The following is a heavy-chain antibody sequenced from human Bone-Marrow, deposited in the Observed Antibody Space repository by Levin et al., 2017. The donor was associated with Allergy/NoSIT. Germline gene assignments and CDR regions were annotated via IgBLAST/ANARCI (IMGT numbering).Heavy chain of an antibody. CDR2: FTYTGST. Sequence: SETLSLTCTVSGGTMTNYYWSWIRQSPGKDLEWMAYFTYTGSTNYNPSLKSRITISVDTSKNQFSLNLTPVSTADTAVYYCASLGPADHYYYMDVWGKGTTVTVSS. D-gene: IGHD7-27*01. J-gene: IGHJ6*03. CDR3: ASLGPADHYYYMDV. CDR1: GGTMTNYY. V-gene: IGHV4-59*08.